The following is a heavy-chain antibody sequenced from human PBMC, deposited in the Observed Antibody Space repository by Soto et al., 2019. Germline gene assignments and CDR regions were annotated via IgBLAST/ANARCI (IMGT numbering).Heavy chain of an antibody. CDR2: IYYSGST. D-gene: IGHD6-6*01. CDR1: GASMSRGGYY. V-gene: IGHV4-31*03. CDR3: ARDRHNNFFDP. J-gene: IGHJ5*02. Sequence: LSLTCTVSGASMSRGGYYWTWIRQSPGKGLEWIGYIYYSGSTYYNPSLESRVAISLDTSRSQFSLTLHSVTAADTAIYYCARDRHNNFFDPWGQGTLVTVSS.